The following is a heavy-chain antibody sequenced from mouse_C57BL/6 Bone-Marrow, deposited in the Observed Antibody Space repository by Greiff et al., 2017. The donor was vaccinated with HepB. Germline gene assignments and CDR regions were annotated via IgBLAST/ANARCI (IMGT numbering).Heavy chain of an antibody. Sequence: EVQLQESGGDLVKPGGSLKLSCAASGFTFSSYGMSWVRQTPDKRLEWVATISSGGSYTYYPDSVKGRFTISRDNAKNTLYLQMSSLKSEDTAMYYCARRYYSNYYAMDYWGQGTSVTVSS. V-gene: IGHV5-6*01. CDR2: ISSGGSYT. D-gene: IGHD2-5*01. CDR3: ARRYYSNYYAMDY. J-gene: IGHJ4*01. CDR1: GFTFSSYG.